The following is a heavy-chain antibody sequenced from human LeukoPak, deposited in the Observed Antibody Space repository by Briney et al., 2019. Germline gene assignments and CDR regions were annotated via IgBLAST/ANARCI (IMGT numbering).Heavy chain of an antibody. CDR3: ASPRYSSGWPLRN. V-gene: IGHV5-51*01. J-gene: IGHJ4*02. CDR2: IYPGDSDT. Sequence: EESLKISCKGSGYSFANYWIGWVRQMPGKGLEWMGIIYPGDSDTRYSPSFQGQVTISADKSISTAYLQWSSLKASDTAMYYCASPRYSSGWPLRNWGQGTLVTVSS. D-gene: IGHD6-19*01. CDR1: GYSFANYW.